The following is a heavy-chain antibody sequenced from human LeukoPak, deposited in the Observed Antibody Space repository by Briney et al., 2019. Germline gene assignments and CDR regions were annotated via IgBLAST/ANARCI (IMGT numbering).Heavy chain of an antibody. J-gene: IGHJ4*02. CDR3: AKDSYSKGDF. V-gene: IGHV3-9*01. CDR2: ISWNSGSI. Sequence: GGSLRLSCAASGFTFNKYAMHWVRQTPGKGLEWVSGISWNSGSIGYADSVKGRFTISRDNAKNSLYLQMNSLRAEDTAVYYCAKDSYSKGDFWGQGVLVTVSS. D-gene: IGHD6-13*01. CDR1: GFTFNKYA.